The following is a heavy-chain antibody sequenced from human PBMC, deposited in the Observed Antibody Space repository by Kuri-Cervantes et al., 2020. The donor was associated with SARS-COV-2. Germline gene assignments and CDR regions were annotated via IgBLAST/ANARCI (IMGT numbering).Heavy chain of an antibody. V-gene: IGHV4-34*01. Sequence: GSLRLSCAVYGGSFSGYYWSWIRQPPGKGLEWIGEINHSGSTNYNPSLKSRVTISVDKSKNQFSLKLTSVTAADTAVYYCARSPRRDWVSSPNWFDPWGQGTLVTVSS. J-gene: IGHJ5*02. CDR3: ARSPRRDWVSSPNWFDP. D-gene: IGHD3-9*01. CDR1: GGSFSGYY. CDR2: INHSGST.